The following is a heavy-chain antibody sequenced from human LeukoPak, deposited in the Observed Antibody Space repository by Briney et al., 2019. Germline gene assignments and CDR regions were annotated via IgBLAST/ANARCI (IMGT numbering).Heavy chain of an antibody. CDR3: ARGNCSGHACYTADFLQH. CDR2: MKANSGDR. D-gene: IGHD2-15*01. V-gene: IGHV1-8*01. Sequence: ASVKVSCKASGYTFTSYDINWVRQAPGQGLEWMGWMKANSGDRGYPEKFRGRVTMTRDTSVSTAYMELNSLRFEDTAVYYCARGNCSGHACYTADFLQHWGQGTLITVSS. CDR1: GYTFTSYD. J-gene: IGHJ1*01.